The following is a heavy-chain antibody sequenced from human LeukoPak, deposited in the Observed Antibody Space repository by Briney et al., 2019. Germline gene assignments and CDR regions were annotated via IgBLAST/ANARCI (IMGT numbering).Heavy chain of an antibody. D-gene: IGHD3-22*01. CDR2: ISSSSSYI. J-gene: IGHJ4*02. Sequence: PGGSLRLSCAASGFTFSSYSMNWVRQAPGKGLEWVSSISSSSSYIYYADSMKGRFTISRDNAKNSLYLQMNSLRAEDTAVYYCARVYYDSSGYTHFDYWGQGTLVTVSS. CDR3: ARVYYDSSGYTHFDY. V-gene: IGHV3-21*01. CDR1: GFTFSSYS.